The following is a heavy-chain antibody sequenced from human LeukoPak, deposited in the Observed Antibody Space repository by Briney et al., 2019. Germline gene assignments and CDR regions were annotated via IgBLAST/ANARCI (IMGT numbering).Heavy chain of an antibody. CDR3: ARSMGARDY. V-gene: IGHV3-74*01. Sequence: GGSLRLSCSACGFTFSTSWMHWVRQAPGKGLMWVSRINGDGSTSNYADSVKGRFTISRDNAKNTLYLQMNSLRAEDTAVYYCARSMGARDYWGQGTLVTVSS. J-gene: IGHJ4*02. CDR1: GFTFSTSW. CDR2: INGDGSTS. D-gene: IGHD2/OR15-2a*01.